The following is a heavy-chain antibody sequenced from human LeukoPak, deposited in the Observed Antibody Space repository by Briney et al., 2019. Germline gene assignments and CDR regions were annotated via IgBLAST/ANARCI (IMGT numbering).Heavy chain of an antibody. CDR1: GFTFSSYG. J-gene: IGHJ4*02. Sequence: GRSLRLSCAAPGFTFSSYGMHWVRQAPGKGLEWVAVIWYDGSNKYYADSVKGRFTISRDNSKNTLYLQMNSLRAEDTAVYYCARESIRGPSRGQLPPPPLGYWGQGTLVTVSS. CDR2: IWYDGSNK. CDR3: ARESIRGPSRGQLPPPPLGY. D-gene: IGHD2-2*01. V-gene: IGHV3-33*01.